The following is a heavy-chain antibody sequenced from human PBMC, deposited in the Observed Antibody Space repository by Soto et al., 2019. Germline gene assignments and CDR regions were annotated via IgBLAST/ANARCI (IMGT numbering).Heavy chain of an antibody. CDR2: IIPMFDTP. CDR1: GSTFSSDS. D-gene: IGHD2-15*01. Sequence: GASVKVSCKASGSTFSSDSFSWVRQAPGQGLEWMGGIIPMFDTPIYAQKFQDRVTITADESTSTAYMQLSSLRSGDTAVYYCARSGGLDRDFNYWGQGSLVTVSS. J-gene: IGHJ4*02. V-gene: IGHV1-69*13. CDR3: ARSGGLDRDFNY.